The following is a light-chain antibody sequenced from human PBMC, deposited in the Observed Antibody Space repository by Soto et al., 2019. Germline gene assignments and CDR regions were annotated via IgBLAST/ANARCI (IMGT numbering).Light chain of an antibody. Sequence: QSVLTQPPSASGSPGQSVSISCTGTSSDVGGYNYVSWYQQHPDKAPKLIIYEVSKWPSGVPDRFSGSKSGNTASLTISGLQAEDEADYYCSSYAGNNTLVFGGGTKLTVL. CDR2: EVS. CDR3: SSYAGNNTLV. V-gene: IGLV2-8*01. J-gene: IGLJ2*01. CDR1: SSDVGGYNY.